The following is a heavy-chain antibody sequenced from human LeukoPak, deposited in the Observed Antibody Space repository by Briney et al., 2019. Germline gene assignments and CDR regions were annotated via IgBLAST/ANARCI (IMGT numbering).Heavy chain of an antibody. CDR2: ISTSRSYT. V-gene: IGHV3-21*06. CDR3: AREMSTIQDLDY. J-gene: IGHJ4*02. CDR1: GFTXSSYA. D-gene: IGHD5-24*01. Sequence: PGGSLRLSCAASGFTXSSYAMXWVXXAPGKXXXXVSSISTSRSYTFYADSAKGRFTISRDNAKNTLYLQMNSLRAEDTAVYYCAREMSTIQDLDYWGQGTLVTVSS.